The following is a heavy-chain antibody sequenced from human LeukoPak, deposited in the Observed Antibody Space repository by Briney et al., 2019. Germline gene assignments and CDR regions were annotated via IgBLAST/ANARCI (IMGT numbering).Heavy chain of an antibody. CDR3: ARGHMVEATMDSFDI. V-gene: IGHV3-74*01. D-gene: IGHD1-26*01. CDR1: GFTFRTYW. Sequence: PGGSLRLSCAASGFTFRTYWMHWVRQAPGKGLVWVSRVDSDGSDTIYADSVRGRFTVSRDNAKNSLYLQMNSLRAEDTAIYYCARGHMVEATMDSFDIWGQGTMVTVSS. J-gene: IGHJ3*02. CDR2: VDSDGSDT.